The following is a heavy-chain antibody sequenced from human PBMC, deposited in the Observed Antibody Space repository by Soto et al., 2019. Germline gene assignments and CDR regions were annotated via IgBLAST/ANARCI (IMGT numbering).Heavy chain of an antibody. Sequence: PGGSLRLSCAASGFTFSSYSMNWVRQAPGKGLEWVSYISSSSSTIYYADSVKGRFTISRDNAENSLYLQMNSLRDEDTAVYYCARDRALYCTNGVCYDANYYGMDVWGQGTTVTVS. V-gene: IGHV3-48*02. D-gene: IGHD2-8*01. CDR2: ISSSSSTI. CDR1: GFTFSSYS. J-gene: IGHJ6*02. CDR3: ARDRALYCTNGVCYDANYYGMDV.